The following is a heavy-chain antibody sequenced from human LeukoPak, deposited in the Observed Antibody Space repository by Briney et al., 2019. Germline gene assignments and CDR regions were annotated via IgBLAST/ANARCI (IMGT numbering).Heavy chain of an antibody. D-gene: IGHD2-21*02. V-gene: IGHV1-46*01. Sequence: ASVKVSCKASGYTFTSYYMHWVRQAPGQGLEWMGIINPSGGSTSYAQKFQGRVTMTRDTSTSTVYMELSSLRSEDTAVYYCATDLAYCGGDCYSPFDYWGQGTLVTVSS. CDR2: INPSGGST. CDR1: GYTFTSYY. CDR3: ATDLAYCGGDCYSPFDY. J-gene: IGHJ4*02.